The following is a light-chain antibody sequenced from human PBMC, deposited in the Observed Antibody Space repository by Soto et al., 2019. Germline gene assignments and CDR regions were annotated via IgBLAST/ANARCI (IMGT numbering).Light chain of an antibody. CDR3: SSYTSSRTYV. Sequence: QSALTQTASVSGSPGQSITISCTGTSSDVGGYNYVSWYQQYPGKAPKLMIYDVSNRPSGVSNRFSGSKSGNTASLTISGLQAEDEADYYCSSYTSSRTYVFGTGTKVTVL. J-gene: IGLJ1*01. V-gene: IGLV2-14*01. CDR1: SSDVGGYNY. CDR2: DVS.